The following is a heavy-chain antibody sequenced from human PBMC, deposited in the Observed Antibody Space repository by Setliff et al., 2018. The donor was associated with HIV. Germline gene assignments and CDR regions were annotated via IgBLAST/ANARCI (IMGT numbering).Heavy chain of an antibody. CDR3: ARAEWYGEFYHFDY. CDR1: GYSIGSGKY. V-gene: IGHV4-38-2*01. CDR2: IYYLGST. Sequence: ASETLSLTCAVSGYSIGSGKYWGWIRQSPGKGLEWIGSIYYLGSTYYNPSLETRVTISVDTSKNQFSLELMSVTATDTAIYYCARAEWYGEFYHFDYWGQGTLVTVSS. D-gene: IGHD3-10*01. J-gene: IGHJ4*02.